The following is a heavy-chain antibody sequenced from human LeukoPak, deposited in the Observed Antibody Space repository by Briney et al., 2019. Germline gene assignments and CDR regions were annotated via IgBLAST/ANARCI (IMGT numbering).Heavy chain of an antibody. D-gene: IGHD5-18*01. CDR3: AKDHYGYGSYFDY. Sequence: GGSLRLSCAASGFTFSSYSMNWVRQAPGKGLEWVALISYDGSNKYYADSVKGRFTISRDNSKNTLYLHMNSLRPEDTAVYYCAKDHYGYGSYFDYWGQGTLVTVSS. J-gene: IGHJ4*02. CDR1: GFTFSSYS. V-gene: IGHV3-30*18. CDR2: ISYDGSNK.